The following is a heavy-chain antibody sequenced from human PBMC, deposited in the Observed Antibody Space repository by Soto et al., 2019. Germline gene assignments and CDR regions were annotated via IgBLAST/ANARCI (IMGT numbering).Heavy chain of an antibody. CDR2: ISTSATTI. Sequence: GGSLRLSCAASGFAFSSYSMNWFRQAPGKGLAWISYISTSATTIYYADSVRGRFTVSRDNGKNSLYLQMNSLRAEDTAVYYCAREPLSGYYNYYHYYGMDVWGQGTTVTVSS. D-gene: IGHD3-22*01. J-gene: IGHJ6*02. V-gene: IGHV3-48*01. CDR1: GFAFSSYS. CDR3: AREPLSGYYNYYHYYGMDV.